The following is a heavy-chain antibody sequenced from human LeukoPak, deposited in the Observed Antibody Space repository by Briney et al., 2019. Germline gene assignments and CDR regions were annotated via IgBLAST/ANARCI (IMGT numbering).Heavy chain of an antibody. J-gene: IGHJ4*02. CDR1: GGSFSGYY. CDR3: ARGRGYVWGSYRYRLCFDY. V-gene: IGHV4-34*01. D-gene: IGHD3-16*02. CDR2: INHSGST. Sequence: SETLSLTCAVYGGSFSGYYWSWIRQPPGKGLEWIGEINHSGSTNYNPSLKSRVTISVDTSKNQFSLKLSSVTAADTAVYYCARGRGYVWGSYRYRLCFDYWGQGTLVTVSS.